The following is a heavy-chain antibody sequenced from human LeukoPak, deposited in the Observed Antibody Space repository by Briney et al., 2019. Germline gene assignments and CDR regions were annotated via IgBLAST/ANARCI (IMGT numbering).Heavy chain of an antibody. D-gene: IGHD6-19*01. J-gene: IGHJ4*02. CDR1: GFTFYDYG. CDR2: INWNGGTT. Sequence: GGALRLSCAASGFTFYDYGMSWGRQAPGKGVEWVSGINWNGGTTSYADSVKGRFTISRDNAKNSLYLQMNSLRAEDTALYYCARGYSSGWLFDYWGQGTLVTVSS. CDR3: ARGYSSGWLFDY. V-gene: IGHV3-20*04.